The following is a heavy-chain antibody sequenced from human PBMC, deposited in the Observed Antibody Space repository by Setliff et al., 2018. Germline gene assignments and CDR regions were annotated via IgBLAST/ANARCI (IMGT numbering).Heavy chain of an antibody. Sequence: SVKVSCKASGGTFSSYAISWVRQAPGQGLEWMGGIIPILGIANYAQKFQGRVTITANESTSTAYMELSSLRSEDTAVYYCARVGHSSSWLRYYYYGMDVWGQGTTVTVSS. D-gene: IGHD6-13*01. J-gene: IGHJ6*02. V-gene: IGHV1-69*10. CDR2: IIPILGIA. CDR3: ARVGHSSSWLRYYYYGMDV. CDR1: GGTFSSYA.